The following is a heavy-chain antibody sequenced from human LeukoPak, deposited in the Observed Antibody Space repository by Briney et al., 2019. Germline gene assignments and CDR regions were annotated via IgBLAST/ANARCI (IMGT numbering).Heavy chain of an antibody. Sequence: RGSLRLSCAASGFTVSSNYMSWVRQAPGKGLEWVSVIYSGGSTYYADSVKGRFTISRDNSKNTLYLQMNSLRAEDTAVYYCARDPQYSSSWNFDYWGQGTLVTVSS. D-gene: IGHD6-13*01. V-gene: IGHV3-66*02. CDR2: IYSGGST. J-gene: IGHJ4*02. CDR1: GFTVSSNY. CDR3: ARDPQYSSSWNFDY.